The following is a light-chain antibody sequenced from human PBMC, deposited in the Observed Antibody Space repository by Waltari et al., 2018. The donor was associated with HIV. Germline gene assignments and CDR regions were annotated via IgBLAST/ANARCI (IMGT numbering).Light chain of an antibody. CDR2: ENT. CDR1: TGSIADSY. Sequence: NFMLAQPHSVSESPGKTVTISCTRSTGSIADSYVQWSQQRPGSAPTTVIYENTQTASGVPDRFSGSIDISSHSASLVISGLETEDEADYYCQSSDTDTWVFGGGTKLTVL. V-gene: IGLV6-57*03. CDR3: QSSDTDTWV. J-gene: IGLJ3*02.